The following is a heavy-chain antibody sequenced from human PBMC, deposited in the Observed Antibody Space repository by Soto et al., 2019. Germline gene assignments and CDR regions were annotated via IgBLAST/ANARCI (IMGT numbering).Heavy chain of an antibody. CDR1: GGTFSSYA. Sequence: QVQLVQSGAEVKKPGSSVKVSCKASGGTFSSYAISWVRQAPGQGLEWMGGIIPIFGTANYAQKFQGRVXIXAXXSTSTAYMELSSLRSEDTAVYYCASRRVAWPRVDYWGQGTLVTVSS. V-gene: IGHV1-69*12. D-gene: IGHD3-3*01. CDR2: IIPIFGTA. CDR3: ASRRVAWPRVDY. J-gene: IGHJ4*02.